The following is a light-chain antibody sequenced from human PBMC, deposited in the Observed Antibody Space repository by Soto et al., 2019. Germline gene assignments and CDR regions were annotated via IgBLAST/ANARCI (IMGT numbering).Light chain of an antibody. CDR1: SSNIGNNY. J-gene: IGLJ3*02. CDR3: GAWDSSLSAGM. V-gene: IGLV1-51*01. CDR2: GNN. Sequence: QSVLTQPPSVSAAAGQKVTISCSGSSSNIGNNYVSWYQQLPGTAPKLLIYGNNKRSSGIPDRFSGSKSGTSATLGITGLLTGDEADYYCGAWDSSLSAGMFGGGTKVTVL.